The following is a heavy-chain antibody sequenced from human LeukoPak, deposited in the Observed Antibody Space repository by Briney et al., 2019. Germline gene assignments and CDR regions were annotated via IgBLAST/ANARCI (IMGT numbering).Heavy chain of an antibody. V-gene: IGHV4-59*01. CDR3: ARVHPQRDYVDY. Sequence: SETLSLTCTVSGGSISSYYWSWIRQPPGKGLEWIGYIYYSGSTNYNPSLKSRVTISVDTSKNQFSLKLSSVTAADTAVYYCARVHPQRDYVDYWGQGTLVTVSS. D-gene: IGHD2-2*01. CDR1: GGSISSYY. J-gene: IGHJ4*02. CDR2: IYYSGST.